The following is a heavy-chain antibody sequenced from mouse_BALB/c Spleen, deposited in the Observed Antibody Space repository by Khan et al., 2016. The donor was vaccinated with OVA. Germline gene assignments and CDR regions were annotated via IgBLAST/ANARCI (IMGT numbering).Heavy chain of an antibody. CDR1: GFSLSRYS. D-gene: IGHD3-3*01. CDR3: ARNRDGGSYWYFDV. Sequence: VQLQESGPGLVAPSRSLSISCTVSGFSLSRYSVHWLRQPPGKGLEWLGIMWIGGSADYNSALKYRLTITKDNSKSQVFLKMNSLQTDDTAMYYCARNRDGGSYWYFDVWGAGTTVTVSS. CDR2: MWIGGSA. V-gene: IGHV2-6-4*01. J-gene: IGHJ1*01.